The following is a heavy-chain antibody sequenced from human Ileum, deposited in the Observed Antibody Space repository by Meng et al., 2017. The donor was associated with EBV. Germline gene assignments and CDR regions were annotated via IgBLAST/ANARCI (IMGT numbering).Heavy chain of an antibody. CDR3: ARHHHSPTFDY. J-gene: IGHJ4*02. D-gene: IGHD1-14*01. CDR2: VVYSGTT. Sequence: LQLQESGPGLGKPSETLSLTCTVSGGSISSSSSYWAWIRQPPGEGLEWIGSVVYSGTTYYTSSLKSRVSISVDTSKNQFSLKLSSVTAADTAVYYCARHHHSPTFDYWGQGTLVTVSS. CDR1: GGSISSSSSY. V-gene: IGHV4-39*01.